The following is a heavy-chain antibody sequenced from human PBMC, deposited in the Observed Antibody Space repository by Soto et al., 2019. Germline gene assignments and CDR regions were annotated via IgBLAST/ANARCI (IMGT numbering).Heavy chain of an antibody. Sequence: QVQLVQSGAEVKKPGSSVKVSCKASGGTFSSYAISWVRQAPGQGLEWMGGMIPIFGTANYAQKFRGRITITADESTSTDYMELSSLRSEDTAVYYCARSNQVYYYDSSGATSTYGMDVWGQGTTVTVSS. CDR3: ARSNQVYYYDSSGATSTYGMDV. D-gene: IGHD3-22*01. J-gene: IGHJ6*02. CDR1: GGTFSSYA. CDR2: MIPIFGTA. V-gene: IGHV1-69*12.